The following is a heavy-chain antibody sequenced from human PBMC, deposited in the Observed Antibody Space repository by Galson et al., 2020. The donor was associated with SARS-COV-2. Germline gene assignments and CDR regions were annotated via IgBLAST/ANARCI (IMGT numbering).Heavy chain of an antibody. CDR1: GYSFTSYW. J-gene: IGHJ6*02. D-gene: IGHD4-4*01. CDR3: AIYSTVTTSQYGMDV. CDR2: IDPSDSYT. V-gene: IGHV5-10-1*01. Sequence: HGESLKISCKGSGYSFTSYWISWVRQMPGKGLEWMGRIDPSDSYTNYSPSFQGHVTISADKSISTAYLQWSSLKASDTAMYYCAIYSTVTTSQYGMDVWGQGTTVTVSS.